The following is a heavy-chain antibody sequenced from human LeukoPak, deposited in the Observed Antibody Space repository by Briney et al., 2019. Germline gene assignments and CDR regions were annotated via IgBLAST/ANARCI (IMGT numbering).Heavy chain of an antibody. CDR1: GGSISSYY. CDR2: IYYSGST. V-gene: IGHV4-59*01. J-gene: IGHJ3*02. CDR3: ARDADDYGDYLDAFDI. D-gene: IGHD4-17*01. Sequence: PSETLSLTCTVSGGSISSYYWSWIRQPPGKGLEWLGYIYYSGSTNYNPSLKSRVTISVDTSKNQFSLKLSSVTAADTAVYYCARDADDYGDYLDAFDIWGQGTMVTVSS.